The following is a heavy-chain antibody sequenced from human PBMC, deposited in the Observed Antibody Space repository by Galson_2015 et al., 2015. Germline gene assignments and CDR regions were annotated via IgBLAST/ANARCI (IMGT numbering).Heavy chain of an antibody. CDR1: EFTFSSYY. Sequence: SLRLSCAASEFTFSSYYMSWARQAPGKGLEWVSSISSTTTYIYYADSVKGRFTISRDNAKNSLYLQMNSLGAEDTAVYYCARQILDYDFWSGYYPTNFDDWGQGTLVTVSS. V-gene: IGHV3-21*01. CDR3: ARQILDYDFWSGYYPTNFDD. CDR2: ISSTTTYI. J-gene: IGHJ4*02. D-gene: IGHD3-3*01.